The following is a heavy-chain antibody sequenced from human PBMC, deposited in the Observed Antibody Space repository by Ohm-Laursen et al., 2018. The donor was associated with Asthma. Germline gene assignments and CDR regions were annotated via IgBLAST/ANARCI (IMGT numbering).Heavy chain of an antibody. D-gene: IGHD2-15*01. V-gene: IGHV4-34*01. Sequence: SETLSLTCAVYGGSFSGYYWSWIRQPPGKGLEWIGEINHSGSTNYNPSLKSRVTISVDTSKTLVSLTLSSVTVADTAMYYCAFCSGGTCYHGVFDFWGQGSMVTVSS. CDR3: AFCSGGTCYHGVFDF. J-gene: IGHJ3*01. CDR2: INHSGST. CDR1: GGSFSGYY.